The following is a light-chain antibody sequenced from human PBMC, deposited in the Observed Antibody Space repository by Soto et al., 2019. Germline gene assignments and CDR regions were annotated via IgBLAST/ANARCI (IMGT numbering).Light chain of an antibody. V-gene: IGLV1-40*01. CDR2: GDN. Sequence: QSVLTQPPSVSGAPGQRVSISCTGSTSNIGAPYDVHWYQHLPGTAPKLLIYGDNNRPSGVPDRFSGSKSGNSASLAITRLHAEDDADYYCQSYDISLHNYVFGTGTQLTVL. J-gene: IGLJ6*01. CDR1: TSNIGAPYD. CDR3: QSYDISLHNYV.